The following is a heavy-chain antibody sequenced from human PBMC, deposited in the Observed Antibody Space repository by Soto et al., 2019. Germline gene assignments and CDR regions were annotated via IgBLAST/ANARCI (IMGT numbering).Heavy chain of an antibody. CDR1: GFTFSSYA. CDR2: ISYDGSNK. V-gene: IGHV3-30*04. D-gene: IGHD5-18*01. Sequence: GGSLRLSCAASGFTFSSYAMHWVRQAPGKGLEWVAVISYDGSNKYYADSVKGRFTISRDNSKNTLYLQMNSLRAEDTAVYYCARTRVDTAMVTYYYYGMDVWGQGTTVTVSS. J-gene: IGHJ6*02. CDR3: ARTRVDTAMVTYYYYGMDV.